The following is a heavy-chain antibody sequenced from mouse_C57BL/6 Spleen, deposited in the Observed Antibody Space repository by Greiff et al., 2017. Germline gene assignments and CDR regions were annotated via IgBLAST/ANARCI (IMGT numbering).Heavy chain of an antibody. Sequence: QVQLKESGPELVKPGASVKLSCKASGYTFTSYDINWVKQRPGQGLEWIGWIYPRDGSTKYNEKFKGKATLTVDTSSSTAYMELHSLTSEDSAVYFCARKEALYSNYFDYWGQGTTLTVSS. CDR1: GYTFTSYD. V-gene: IGHV1-85*01. CDR2: IYPRDGST. J-gene: IGHJ2*01. CDR3: ARKEALYSNYFDY. D-gene: IGHD2-5*01.